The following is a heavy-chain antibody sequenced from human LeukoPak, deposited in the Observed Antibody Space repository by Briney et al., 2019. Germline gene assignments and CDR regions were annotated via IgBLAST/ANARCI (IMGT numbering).Heavy chain of an antibody. CDR1: GGSFSGYY. Sequence: SETLSLTCAVYGGSFSGYYWSWIRQPPGKGLEWIGEINHSGSTNNNPSLKSRVTISVDTSKNPFSLKLSSVTAADTAVYYCARGSHAFDIWGQGTMATVSS. CDR3: ARGSHAFDI. CDR2: INHSGST. V-gene: IGHV4-34*01. J-gene: IGHJ3*02.